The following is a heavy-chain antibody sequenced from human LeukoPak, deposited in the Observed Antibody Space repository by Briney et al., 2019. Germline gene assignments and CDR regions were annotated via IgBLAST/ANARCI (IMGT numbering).Heavy chain of an antibody. CDR2: ISWNSGSL. Sequence: GGSLRLSCAASGFTFDDYAMHWVRQAPGKGLEWVSGISWNSGSLGYADSVKGRFTISRDNAKNSLYLQMNSLRAEDTALYYCAKAPTSRYYDSSGSYWYFDLWGRGTLVTVSS. CDR1: GFTFDDYA. D-gene: IGHD3-22*01. CDR3: AKAPTSRYYDSSGSYWYFDL. J-gene: IGHJ2*01. V-gene: IGHV3-9*01.